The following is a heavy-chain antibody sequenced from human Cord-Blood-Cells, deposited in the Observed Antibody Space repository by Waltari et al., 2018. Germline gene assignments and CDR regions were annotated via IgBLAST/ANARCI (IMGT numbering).Heavy chain of an antibody. J-gene: IGHJ4*02. CDR2: ISGSGGST. CDR3: AKEVADDYDY. V-gene: IGHV3-23*04. Sequence: EVQLVESGGGLVQPGGSLRLSCAASGFTFRSYDMSWVRKAPGEGLVWVSAISGSGGSTYYADSVKGRFTISRDNSKNTLYLQMNSLRAEDTAVYYCAKEVADDYDYWGQGTLVTVSS. CDR1: GFTFRSYD.